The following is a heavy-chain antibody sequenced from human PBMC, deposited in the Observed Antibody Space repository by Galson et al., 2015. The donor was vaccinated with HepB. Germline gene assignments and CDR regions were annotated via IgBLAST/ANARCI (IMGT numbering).Heavy chain of an antibody. D-gene: IGHD6-13*01. Sequence: SLRLSCAASGFTFSSYAMHWVRQAPGKGLEWVAVISYDGSNKYYADSVKGRFTISRDNSKNTLYLQMNSLRAEDTAVYYCARDRGSSSWYTIYYFDYWGQGTLVTVSS. V-gene: IGHV3-30-3*01. J-gene: IGHJ4*02. CDR1: GFTFSSYA. CDR2: ISYDGSNK. CDR3: ARDRGSSSWYTIYYFDY.